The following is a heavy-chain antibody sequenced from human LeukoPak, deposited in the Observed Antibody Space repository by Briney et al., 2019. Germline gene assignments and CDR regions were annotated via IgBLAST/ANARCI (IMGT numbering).Heavy chain of an antibody. D-gene: IGHD4-11*01. CDR1: GYTFTSYY. CDR3: ARDGPARLHKGAFDI. Sequence: GASVKVSCKASGYTFTSYYMHWVRQAPGQGLEWMGIINPSGGSTSYAQKFQGRVTMTRDMSTSTVYMELSSLRSEDTAVYYCARDGPARLHKGAFDIWGQGTMVTVSS. J-gene: IGHJ3*02. CDR2: INPSGGST. V-gene: IGHV1-46*01.